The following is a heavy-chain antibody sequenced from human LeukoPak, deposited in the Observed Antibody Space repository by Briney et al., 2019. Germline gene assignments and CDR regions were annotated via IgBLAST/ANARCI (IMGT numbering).Heavy chain of an antibody. CDR1: GGSISSYY. V-gene: IGHV4-59*01. D-gene: IGHD6-13*01. J-gene: IGHJ5*02. CDR2: IYYSGST. CDR3: ARDIAAAGTRGGFDP. Sequence: SETLSLTCTVSGGSISSYYWSWIRQPPGKGLEWIGDIYYSGSTNYNPSLKSRVTISVDTSKNQFSLKLSSVTAADTAVYYCARDIAAAGTRGGFDPWGQGTLVAVSS.